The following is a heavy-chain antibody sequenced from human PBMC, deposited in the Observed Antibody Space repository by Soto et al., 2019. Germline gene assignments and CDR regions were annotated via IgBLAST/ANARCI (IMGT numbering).Heavy chain of an antibody. CDR2: ISGSSDIT. J-gene: IGHJ4*02. D-gene: IGHD1-1*01. CDR1: GFTFSSFA. Sequence: GGSLRLSCAASGFTFSSFAMGWVRQAPGKGLEWVSLISGSSDITYYANSVKGRFTISRDNSKNTLYLQINSLRAEDTAVYFCATQDFRGTTGTTWGQGTLVTVSS. V-gene: IGHV3-23*01. CDR3: ATQDFRGTTGTT.